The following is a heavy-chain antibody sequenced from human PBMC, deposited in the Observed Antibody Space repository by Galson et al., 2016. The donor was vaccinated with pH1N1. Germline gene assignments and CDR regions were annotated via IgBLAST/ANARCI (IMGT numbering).Heavy chain of an antibody. Sequence: CAISGDSVSSNSAAWNWIRQSPSRGLEWLGRTCYRSKWYNDYGVSVKSRITINPDTSKNQFSLQLNSVTPEDTAVYYCARSEYYYDSSGYRHDTFDIWGQGTTVTGSA. CDR3: ARSEYYYDSSGYRHDTFDI. D-gene: IGHD3-22*01. J-gene: IGHJ3*02. CDR2: TCYRSKWYN. CDR1: GDSVSSNSAA. V-gene: IGHV6-1*01.